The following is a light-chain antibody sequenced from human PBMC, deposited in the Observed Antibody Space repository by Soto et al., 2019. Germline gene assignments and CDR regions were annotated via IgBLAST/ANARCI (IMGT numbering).Light chain of an antibody. CDR1: QSISSY. CDR2: AAS. V-gene: IGKV1-39*01. CDR3: QQSYSTPRIT. Sequence: DIQMTQSPSFLSASVGDRVTITCRASQSISSYLNWYQQKPGKALKLLIYAASSLQSGVPSRFSGSGSGTDFTLTISSLQPEDFATYYCQQSYSTPRITFGQGTRLEIK. J-gene: IGKJ5*01.